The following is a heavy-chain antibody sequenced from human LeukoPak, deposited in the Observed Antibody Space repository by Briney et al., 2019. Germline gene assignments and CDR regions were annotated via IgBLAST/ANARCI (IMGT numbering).Heavy chain of an antibody. CDR2: ISYDGSNK. V-gene: IGHV3-30*03. CDR3: ARDGEGDYSGFDI. CDR1: GFTFSRYG. D-gene: IGHD4-17*01. Sequence: GGSLRLSCAASGFTFSRYGMHWVRQAPGKGLEWVAVISYDGSNKYYADSVKGRFTISRDNAKNSLYLQMNSLRAEDTAVYYCARDGEGDYSGFDIWGQGTMVTVSS. J-gene: IGHJ3*02.